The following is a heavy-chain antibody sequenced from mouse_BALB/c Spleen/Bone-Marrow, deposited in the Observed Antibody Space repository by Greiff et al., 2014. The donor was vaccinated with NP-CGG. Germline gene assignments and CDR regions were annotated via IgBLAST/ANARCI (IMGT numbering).Heavy chain of an antibody. V-gene: IGHV2-9*02. CDR3: ARITTDAGAMDY. D-gene: IGHD1-1*01. J-gene: IGHJ4*01. CDR1: GFSLTNYG. CDR2: IWTDGST. Sequence: VQLVESGPGLVAPSQSLSITCTVSGFSLTNYGVHWVRQPPGKGLEWLGVIWTDGSTNYNSALMSRLSISKDNSKSQVFFKMNSLQTDDTAMYYCARITTDAGAMDYWGQGTSVTVSS.